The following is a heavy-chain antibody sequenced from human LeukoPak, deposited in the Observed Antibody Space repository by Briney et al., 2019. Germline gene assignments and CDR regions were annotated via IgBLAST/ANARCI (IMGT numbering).Heavy chain of an antibody. CDR1: GFTGSNNY. D-gene: IGHD4-17*01. J-gene: IGHJ5*02. CDR2: IHSSGGT. Sequence: PGGSLRLSCAASGFTGSNNYMSWVRQAPGKGLEWVSAIHSSGGTYYADSVKGRSTISRDTSKNTLYLQINSLRVEDTAVYYCIVFGDSNHWGQGTLVTVSS. CDR3: IVFGDSNH. V-gene: IGHV3-53*01.